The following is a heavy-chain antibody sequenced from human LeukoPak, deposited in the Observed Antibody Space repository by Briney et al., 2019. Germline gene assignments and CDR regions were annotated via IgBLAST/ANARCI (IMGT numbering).Heavy chain of an antibody. J-gene: IGHJ6*04. V-gene: IGHV3-74*01. D-gene: IGHD3-16*01. CDR3: ARDPGYESWSPFWGGMDV. CDR1: GFPFSSSW. CDR2: NTRDGSST. Sequence: GGALRLSCAASGFPFSSSWMHWVRQAPGKGLVWVSRNTRDGSSTTYADSVTGRFHTLRDNAQNTLYLQMDSLRDDDTAVYYCARDPGYESWSPFWGGMDVWGNGTTVIVPS.